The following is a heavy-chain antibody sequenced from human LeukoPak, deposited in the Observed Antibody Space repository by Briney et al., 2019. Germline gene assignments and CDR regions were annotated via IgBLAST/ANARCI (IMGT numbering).Heavy chain of an antibody. J-gene: IGHJ4*02. CDR1: GGSFSGYY. Sequence: SETLSLTCAVYGGSFSGYYWSWIRQPPGKGLEWIGEINHSGSTNYNPSLKSRVTISVDTSKNQFSLKLSSVTAADTAVCYCARGSGTIFGVVITRPYYFDYWGQGTLVTVSS. V-gene: IGHV4-34*01. D-gene: IGHD3-3*01. CDR2: INHSGST. CDR3: ARGSGTIFGVVITRPYYFDY.